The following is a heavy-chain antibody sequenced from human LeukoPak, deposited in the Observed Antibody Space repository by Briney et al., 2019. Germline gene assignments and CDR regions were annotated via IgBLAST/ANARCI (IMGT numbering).Heavy chain of an antibody. J-gene: IGHJ3*02. CDR1: GGSITSHY. V-gene: IGHV4-59*08. Sequence: PSETLPLTCSVSGGSITSHYWSWIRQSPGKGLEWISYISYTGSPGYNPSFQSRVTISLDTSKTHFSLKLTSVTAADTAVYYCARLLNNDNAGDPDTFDMWGPGTMVTVSS. D-gene: IGHD4-17*01. CDR3: ARLLNNDNAGDPDTFDM. CDR2: ISYTGSP.